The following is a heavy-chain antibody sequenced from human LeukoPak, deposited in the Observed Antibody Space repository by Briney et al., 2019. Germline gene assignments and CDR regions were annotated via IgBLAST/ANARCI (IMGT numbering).Heavy chain of an antibody. CDR1: GYTFTSYY. D-gene: IGHD1-26*01. Sequence: ASVKLSCKASGYTFTSYYMNWVRQAPGQGLEWIAIINASGGSTCYAQSVQGRFTITRDTSTSTVYMELSSLRAEDTAVYYCARDSVGATFAFDYWGEGTLVTVSS. CDR2: INASGGST. CDR3: ARDSVGATFAFDY. J-gene: IGHJ4*02. V-gene: IGHV1-46*04.